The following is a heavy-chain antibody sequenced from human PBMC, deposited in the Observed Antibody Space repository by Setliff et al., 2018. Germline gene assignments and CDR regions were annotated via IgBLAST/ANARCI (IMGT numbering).Heavy chain of an antibody. Sequence: ASVKVSCKTSGYPFVGYYIYWMRQAPGQGPEWMGWIDPKSGRTKYAVKFQGRVTMTRDTSINTVYMEVSSLTSDDTAMYYCAKQGDLAFDYWGQGTQVTVSS. CDR1: GYPFVGYY. J-gene: IGHJ4*02. D-gene: IGHD3-16*01. V-gene: IGHV1-2*02. CDR2: IDPKSGRT. CDR3: AKQGDLAFDY.